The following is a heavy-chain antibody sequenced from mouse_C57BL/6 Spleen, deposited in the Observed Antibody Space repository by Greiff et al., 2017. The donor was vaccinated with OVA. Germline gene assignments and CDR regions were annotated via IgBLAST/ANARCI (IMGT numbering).Heavy chain of an antibody. D-gene: IGHD1-1*01. CDR2: IYPSDSET. V-gene: IGHV1-61*01. J-gene: IGHJ3*01. CDR1: GYTFTSYW. Sequence: QVQLQQPGAELVRPGSSVKLSCKASGYTFTSYWMEWVKQRPGQGLEWIGNIYPSDSETHYNQKFKDKATLTVDKSSSTAYMQLSSLTSEDSAVYYCAREGVLPAWFAYWGQGTLVTVSA. CDR3: AREGVLPAWFAY.